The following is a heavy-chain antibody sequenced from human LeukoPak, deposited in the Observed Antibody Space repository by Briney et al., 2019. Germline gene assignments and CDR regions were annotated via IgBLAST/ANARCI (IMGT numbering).Heavy chain of an antibody. J-gene: IGHJ4*02. Sequence: PGGSLRLSCAASGFTFSNYAMHWVRQAPGRGLEWVAAISYGGNNKYYADSVKGRFTISRDNSKNTLYLQMNSLRAEDTAVYYCARGPRFAIRLIVVVTKGHFDYWGQGTLVTVSS. CDR3: ARGPRFAIRLIVVVTKGHFDY. CDR2: ISYGGNNK. CDR1: GFTFSNYA. D-gene: IGHD3-22*01. V-gene: IGHV3-30*04.